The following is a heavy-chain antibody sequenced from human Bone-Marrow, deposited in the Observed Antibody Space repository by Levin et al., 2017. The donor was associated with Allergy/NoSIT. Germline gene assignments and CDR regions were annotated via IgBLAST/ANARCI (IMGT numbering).Heavy chain of an antibody. J-gene: IGHJ6*02. V-gene: IGHV4-34*01. CDR3: ARGGSGWYDFYYYYCYGMDV. CDR1: GGSFSGYY. CDR2: INHSGST. D-gene: IGHD6-19*01. Sequence: PGGSLRLSFAVYGGSFSGYYWSWIRQPPGKGLEWIGEINHSGSTNYNPSLKSRVTISVDTSKNQFSLKLSSVTAADTAVYYCARGGSGWYDFYYYYCYGMDVWGQGTTVTVSS.